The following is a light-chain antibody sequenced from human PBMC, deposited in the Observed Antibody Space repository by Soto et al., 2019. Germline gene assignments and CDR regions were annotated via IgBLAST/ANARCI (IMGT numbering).Light chain of an antibody. CDR2: GAS. J-gene: IGKJ4*01. Sequence: EIVLTQSPGTLSLSPGERATLSCRASQSVSSNYLAWYQQKPGQAPRLLIYGASSRATGIPNRFSGSWSGTDFPITISRLEPEDLAVYQGQQYGSSPFTFGGGTKVEIK. CDR3: QQYGSSPFT. V-gene: IGKV3-20*01. CDR1: QSVSSNY.